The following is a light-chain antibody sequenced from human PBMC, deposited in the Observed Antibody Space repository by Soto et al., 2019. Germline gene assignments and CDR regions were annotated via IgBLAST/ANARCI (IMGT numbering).Light chain of an antibody. CDR1: QSVGTY. Sequence: ENVLTQSPGTLSLSPGERATLSCRASQSVGTYLAWYQQKPGQAPRLLIFDASKRATGIPARFSGSGSGTEFTLTISSLQSEDFAVYYCQRYNDWPPKITFGQGTRLEIK. V-gene: IGKV3-15*01. CDR2: DAS. J-gene: IGKJ5*01. CDR3: QRYNDWPPKIT.